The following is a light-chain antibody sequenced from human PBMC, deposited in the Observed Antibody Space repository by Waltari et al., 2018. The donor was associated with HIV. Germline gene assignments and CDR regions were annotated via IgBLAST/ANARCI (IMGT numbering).Light chain of an antibody. V-gene: IGLV3-1*01. CDR3: QAWDTRNVV. CDR2: QDT. CDR1: KLDDKY. Sequence: SYELTQPPSVSVSPGQTASITCSGDKLDDKYAYWYQQKPGQSPVLIIYQDTKRPSGIPWRFSGSNSGNTATLTISGTQAMDEADYYCQAWDTRNVVFGGGTKLTVL. J-gene: IGLJ2*01.